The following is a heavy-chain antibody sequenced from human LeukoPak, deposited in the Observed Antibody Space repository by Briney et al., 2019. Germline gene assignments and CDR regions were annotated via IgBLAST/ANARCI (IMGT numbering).Heavy chain of an antibody. CDR2: INHSGST. V-gene: IGHV4-34*01. D-gene: IGHD4-11*01. CDR3: ERLTGYSNYGRFDY. Sequence: SQTLSRTCAVYGGSFSGYYWSWIRQPPGKGLEWIGEINHSGSTNSNPSLKSRVTISVDTSKNQFSLKLSSVTAADTAVYYCERLTGYSNYGRFDYWGQGTLVTVSS. J-gene: IGHJ4*02. CDR1: GGSFSGYY.